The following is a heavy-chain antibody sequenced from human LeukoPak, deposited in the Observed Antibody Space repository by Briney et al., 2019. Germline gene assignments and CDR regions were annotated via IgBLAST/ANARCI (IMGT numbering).Heavy chain of an antibody. CDR3: AKRLFDY. Sequence: PGGSLRLSCAASGFTFSGSAMHWVRQASGKGLEWVGRIRSKPNSYATAYAASVTGRFTISRDDSKNTLYLQMNSLRAEDTAVYYCAKRLFDYWGQGTLVTVSS. CDR1: GFTFSGSA. V-gene: IGHV3-73*01. CDR2: IRSKPNSYAT. J-gene: IGHJ4*02.